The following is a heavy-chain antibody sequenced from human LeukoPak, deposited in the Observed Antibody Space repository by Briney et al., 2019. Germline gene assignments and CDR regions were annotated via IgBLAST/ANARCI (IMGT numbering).Heavy chain of an antibody. D-gene: IGHD3-3*01. V-gene: IGHV4-34*01. CDR1: GGSFSGYY. CDR2: INHSGST. J-gene: IGHJ4*02. Sequence: SETLSLTCAVYGGSFSGYYWSWIRQPPGKGLEWIGEINHSGSTNYNPSLKSRVTISVDTSKNQFSLKLSSVTAADTAVYYCARTRYDFWSGYQYYFDYWGQGTLVTVSS. CDR3: ARTRYDFWSGYQYYFDY.